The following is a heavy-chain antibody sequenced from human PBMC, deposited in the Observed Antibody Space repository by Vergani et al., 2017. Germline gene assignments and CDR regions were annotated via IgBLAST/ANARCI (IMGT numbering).Heavy chain of an antibody. CDR3: ARVIQEWYYYYMDV. D-gene: IGHD3-3*01. CDR1: GFTFSSYS. V-gene: IGHV3-21*01. Sequence: EVQLVESGGGLVKPGGSLRLSCAASGFTFSSYSMNWVRQAPGKGLEWVSSISSSSSYIYYADSVKGRFTISRDNAKNSRYLQMNSLRAEDTAVYYCARVIQEWYYYYMDVWGKGTTVTVSS. CDR2: ISSSSSYI. J-gene: IGHJ6*03.